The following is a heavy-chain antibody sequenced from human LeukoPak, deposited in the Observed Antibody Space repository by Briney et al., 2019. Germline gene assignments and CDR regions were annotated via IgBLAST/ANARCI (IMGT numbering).Heavy chain of an antibody. D-gene: IGHD5-12*01. Sequence: SGTLSLTCTVSGGSISSYYWSWIRQPPGKGLEWIGYIYYSGSTNYNPSLKSRVAISVDTSKNQFSLKLSSVTAADTAVYYCARGRESEGIVASTGFDYWGQGTLVTVSS. CDR2: IYYSGST. V-gene: IGHV4-59*01. J-gene: IGHJ4*02. CDR3: ARGRESEGIVASTGFDY. CDR1: GGSISSYY.